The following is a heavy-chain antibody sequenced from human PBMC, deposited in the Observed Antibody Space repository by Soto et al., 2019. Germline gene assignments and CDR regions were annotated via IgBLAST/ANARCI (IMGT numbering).Heavy chain of an antibody. D-gene: IGHD1-26*01. Sequence: QVQLVESGGGVVQPGRSLRLSCAASGFTFSSYGMHWVRQAPGKGLEWVAVISYDGSNKYYADSVKGRFTISRDNSKNTLYLQMNSLRAEDTAVYYCAKGKIRYSWSYEPFDYWGQGTLVTVSS. V-gene: IGHV3-30*18. J-gene: IGHJ4*02. CDR3: AKGKIRYSWSYEPFDY. CDR1: GFTFSSYG. CDR2: ISYDGSNK.